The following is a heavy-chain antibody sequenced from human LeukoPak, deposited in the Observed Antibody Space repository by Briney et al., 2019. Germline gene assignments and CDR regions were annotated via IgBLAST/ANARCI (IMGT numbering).Heavy chain of an antibody. CDR3: AKGGSYWYFDL. V-gene: IGHV4-59*01. D-gene: IGHD1-26*01. J-gene: IGHJ2*01. Sequence: PSETLSLTCTVSGGSISSYYWSWIRQPPGKGLEWIGYIYYSGSTNYNPSLKSRVTISVDTSKNQFSLKLSSVTAAATAVYYCAKGGSYWYFDLWGRGTLVTVSS. CDR1: GGSISSYY. CDR2: IYYSGST.